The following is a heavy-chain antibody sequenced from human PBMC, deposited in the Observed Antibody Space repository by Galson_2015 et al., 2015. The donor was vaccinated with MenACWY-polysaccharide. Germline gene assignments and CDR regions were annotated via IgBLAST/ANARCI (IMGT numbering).Heavy chain of an antibody. V-gene: IGHV3-33*08. D-gene: IGHD2-15*01. CDR1: GFSFSHSG. J-gene: IGHJ3*02. CDR2: IQYDGSKI. CDR3: AREVIRIVFHAFDT. Sequence: SLRLACAASGFSFSHSGMHWVRQAPGKGLEWVAVIQYDGSKIVYADSVKGRFTIPRDNSKNTLVLEMNSLGAEDTAVYYCAREVIRIVFHAFDTWGQGTMVTVSS.